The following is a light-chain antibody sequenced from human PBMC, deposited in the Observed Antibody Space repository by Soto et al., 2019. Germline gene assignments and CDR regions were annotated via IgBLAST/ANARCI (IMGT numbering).Light chain of an antibody. Sequence: QSVLTQPPSVSGAPGQRVTISCTGSSSNIGAGYDVHWYQQLPGTAPKLLIYGNSNRPSGVPDRFSGSKSGTSASLAITGLQAEDEADYYSQSYDSSLSGSILGGGTKVTVL. CDR3: QSYDSSLSGSI. J-gene: IGLJ2*01. CDR1: SSNIGAGYD. V-gene: IGLV1-40*01. CDR2: GNS.